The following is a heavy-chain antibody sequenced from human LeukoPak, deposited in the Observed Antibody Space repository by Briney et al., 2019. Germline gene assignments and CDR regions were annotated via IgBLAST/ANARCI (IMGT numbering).Heavy chain of an antibody. Sequence: GGSLRLSCAASGFTFSNNAMSWVCQAPGKGLERVSVISGSGRNSYYADSVKGRFTISRENAKNSLYLQMNSLRAGDTAVYYCARGGSYYDSNQFDPWGQGTLVTVSS. J-gene: IGHJ5*02. CDR3: ARGGSYYDSNQFDP. D-gene: IGHD3-22*01. CDR2: ISGSGRNS. CDR1: GFTFSNNA. V-gene: IGHV3-23*01.